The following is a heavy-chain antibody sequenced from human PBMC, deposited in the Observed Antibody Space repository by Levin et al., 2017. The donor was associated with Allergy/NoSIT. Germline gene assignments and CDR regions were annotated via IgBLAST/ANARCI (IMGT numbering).Heavy chain of an antibody. CDR2: IIPIFGTA. V-gene: IGHV1-69*06. J-gene: IGHJ4*02. CDR3: ARVVGSSGWSIDY. Sequence: KISCKASGGTFSSYAISWVRQAPGQGLEWMGGIIPIFGTANYAQKFQGRVTITADKSTSTAYMELSSLRSEDTAVYYCARVVGSSGWSIDYWGQGTLVTVSS. CDR1: GGTFSSYA. D-gene: IGHD6-19*01.